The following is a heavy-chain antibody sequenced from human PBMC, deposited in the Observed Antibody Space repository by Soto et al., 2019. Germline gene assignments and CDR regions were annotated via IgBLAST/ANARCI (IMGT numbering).Heavy chain of an antibody. CDR1: GFTFSSYS. CDR2: ISYDGSNK. D-gene: IGHD3-22*01. J-gene: IGHJ4*02. V-gene: IGHV3-30*18. Sequence: PGGSLRLSCAASGFTFSSYSMNWVRQAPGKGLEWVAVISYDGSNKYYADSVKGRFTISRDNSKNTLYLQMNSLRAEDTAVYYFAKDHISIYDSSGYYFPYFDYWGQGTLVTVSS. CDR3: AKDHISIYDSSGYYFPYFDY.